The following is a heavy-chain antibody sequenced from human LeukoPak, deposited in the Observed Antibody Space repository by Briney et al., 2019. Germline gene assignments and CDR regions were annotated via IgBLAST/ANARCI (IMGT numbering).Heavy chain of an antibody. V-gene: IGHV3-30-3*01. CDR1: RFTFNNYA. D-gene: IGHD6-19*01. J-gene: IGHJ4*02. Sequence: GGSLRLSCAASRFTFNNYAMHWVRQAPGKGLEWVAVISYDGSNKYYADSVKGRFTISRDNSKNTLYLQMNGLRAEDTAVYYCAGSGWYGRDYFDYWGQGTLVTVSS. CDR2: ISYDGSNK. CDR3: AGSGWYGRDYFDY.